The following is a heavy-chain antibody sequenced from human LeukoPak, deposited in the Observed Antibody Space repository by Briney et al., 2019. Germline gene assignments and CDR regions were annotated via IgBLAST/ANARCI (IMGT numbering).Heavy chain of an antibody. CDR2: IIPIFGTA. V-gene: IGHV1-69*13. CDR3: ARAGPGGDYYDSIGKPGAFDI. CDR1: GGTFSSYA. D-gene: IGHD3-22*01. Sequence: ASVKVSCKASGGTFSSYAISWVRQAPGQGLEWMGGIIPIFGTANYAQKFQGRVTITADESTSTAYMELSSLRSEDTAVYYCARAGPGGDYYDSIGKPGAFDIWGQGTMVTVSS. J-gene: IGHJ3*02.